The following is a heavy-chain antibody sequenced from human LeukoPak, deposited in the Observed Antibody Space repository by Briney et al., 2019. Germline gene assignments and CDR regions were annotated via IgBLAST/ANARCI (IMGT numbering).Heavy chain of an antibody. V-gene: IGHV3-21*01. CDR3: ARETYSSSWGDLYYYGMDV. D-gene: IGHD6-13*01. CDR1: GFTFSSYS. Sequence: GGSLRLSCAASGFTFSSYSMNWVRQAPGKGLEWFSSISSSSSYIYYADSVKGRFTISRDNAKNSLYLQMNSLRAEDTAVYYCARETYSSSWGDLYYYGMDVWGQGTTVTVSS. J-gene: IGHJ6*02. CDR2: ISSSSSYI.